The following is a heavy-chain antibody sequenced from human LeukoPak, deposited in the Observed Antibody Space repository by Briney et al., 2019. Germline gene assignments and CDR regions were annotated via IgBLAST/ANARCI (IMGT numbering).Heavy chain of an antibody. V-gene: IGHV1-46*01. J-gene: IGHJ4*02. CDR3: ARDDGYKEYYFDY. CDR1: GFTFTSHD. Sequence: ESSVNVSCKASGFTFTSHDYNWVRQATGQGLEWMGIINPSGGSTSSAQKFQGRVTMTRDTSTSTVYMELSSLRSEDTAVYYCARDDGYKEYYFDYWGQGTLVTVSS. CDR2: INPSGGST. D-gene: IGHD5-24*01.